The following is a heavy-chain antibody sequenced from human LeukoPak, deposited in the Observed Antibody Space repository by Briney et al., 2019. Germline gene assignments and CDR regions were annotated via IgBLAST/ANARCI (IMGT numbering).Heavy chain of an antibody. J-gene: IGHJ4*02. CDR3: ARGDYCSGGSCLFDY. CDR1: GFTFSSYW. V-gene: IGHV3-7*01. D-gene: IGHD2-15*01. Sequence: GGSLRLSCAASGFTFSSYWMSWVRQAPGRGLEWVANIKRDGSEKYYVDSVKGRFTISRDNAKNSPYLQMNSLRAEDTAVYYCARGDYCSGGSCLFDYWGQGTLVTVSS. CDR2: IKRDGSEK.